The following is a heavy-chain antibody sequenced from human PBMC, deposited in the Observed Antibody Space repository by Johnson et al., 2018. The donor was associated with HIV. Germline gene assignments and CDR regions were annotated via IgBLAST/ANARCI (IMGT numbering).Heavy chain of an antibody. Sequence: QVQLVESGGGVVQPGRSLRLSCAASGFTFSSYGMHWVRQAPGKGLEWVAVISYDGSNKYFADSVKGRFTISRDNSKNTLFLQMNSLRAEDTAVYYWAKAEGVSRGAFDIWGRGTKVTVSS. CDR3: AKAEGVSRGAFDI. D-gene: IGHD2-2*01. J-gene: IGHJ3*02. V-gene: IGHV3-30*18. CDR2: ISYDGSNK. CDR1: GFTFSSYG.